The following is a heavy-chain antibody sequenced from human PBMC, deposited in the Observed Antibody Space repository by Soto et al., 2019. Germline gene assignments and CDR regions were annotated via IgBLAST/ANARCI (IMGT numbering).Heavy chain of an antibody. CDR1: GYTFTSYA. D-gene: IGHD3-10*01. CDR2: INAGNGNT. Sequence: QVQLVQSGAEVKKPGASVKVSCKASGYTFTSYAMHWVRQAPGQRLEWMGWINAGNGNTKYSQKFQGRVTITRDTSASTAYMELSSLRSEDTAVYYCARGLTGHGDVLDYWGQGTLVTVSS. CDR3: ARGLTGHGDVLDY. V-gene: IGHV1-3*01. J-gene: IGHJ4*02.